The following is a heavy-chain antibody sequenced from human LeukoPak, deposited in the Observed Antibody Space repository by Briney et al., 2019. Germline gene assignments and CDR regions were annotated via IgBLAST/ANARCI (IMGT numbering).Heavy chain of an antibody. CDR1: GGTFSSYA. CDR3: ARVVRVYHYDSSGYYEPGEIDY. D-gene: IGHD3-22*01. V-gene: IGHV1-69*13. J-gene: IGHJ4*02. Sequence: SVKVSCKASGGTFSSYAISWVRQAPGQGLEWMGGIIPIFGTANYAQKFQGRVTITADESTSTAYMELSSLRSEDTAVYYCARVVRVYHYDSSGYYEPGEIDYWGQGTLVTVSS. CDR2: IIPIFGTA.